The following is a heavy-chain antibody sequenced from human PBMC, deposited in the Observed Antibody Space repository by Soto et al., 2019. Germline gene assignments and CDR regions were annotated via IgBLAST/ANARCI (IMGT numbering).Heavy chain of an antibody. CDR2: IIPIFGTA. CDR3: ARAVTTPWYFDL. D-gene: IGHD4-17*01. V-gene: IGHV1-69*12. CDR1: GGTFSSYA. J-gene: IGHJ2*01. Sequence: QVQLVQSGAEVKKPGSSVKVSCNASGGTFSSYAISWVRQAPGQGLEWMGGIIPIFGTANYAQKFQGRGTITADESTSTAYMELSSLRSEDTAVYYWARAVTTPWYFDLWGRGTLVTVSS.